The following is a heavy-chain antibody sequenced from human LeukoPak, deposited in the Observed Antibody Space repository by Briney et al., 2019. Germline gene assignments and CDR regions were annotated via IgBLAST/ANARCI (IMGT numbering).Heavy chain of an antibody. Sequence: GASVKVSCKASGGTFSSYAISWVRQAPGQGLEWMGGIIPIFGTANYAQKFQGRVTMTRDTSTSTVYMELSSLRSEDTAVYYCAREESSGWALDYRGQGTLVTVSS. CDR3: AREESSGWALDY. CDR2: IIPIFGTA. J-gene: IGHJ4*02. D-gene: IGHD6-19*01. CDR1: GGTFSSYA. V-gene: IGHV1-69*05.